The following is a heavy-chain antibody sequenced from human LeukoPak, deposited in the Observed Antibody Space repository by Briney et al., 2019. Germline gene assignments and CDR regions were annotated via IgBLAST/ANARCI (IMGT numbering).Heavy chain of an antibody. D-gene: IGHD6-13*01. CDR1: GYTFTDHS. J-gene: IGHJ4*02. Sequence: SVRVSCKASGYTFTDHSIQWVRQAPGQGLEWMGWINPNSGGTNYAQKFQGRVTMTRDTSISTAYMELSRLRSHDTAVYYCARATPVSLAAAGTFDYWGQGTLVTVSS. CDR3: ARATPVSLAAAGTFDY. CDR2: INPNSGGT. V-gene: IGHV1-2*02.